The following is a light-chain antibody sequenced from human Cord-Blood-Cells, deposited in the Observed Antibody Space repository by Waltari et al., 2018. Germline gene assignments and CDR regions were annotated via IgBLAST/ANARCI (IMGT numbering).Light chain of an antibody. J-gene: IGLJ2*01. CDR3: SSYTSSSTLV. CDR2: DVS. CDR1: SSDVGGYNY. V-gene: IGLV2-14*01. Sequence: QSALTQPASVSGSPGQSITISCTGTSSDVGGYNYVSWYQQHHGKAPKLMIYDVSNRHSCVSNPFSGSKCRNTASLTISGLQAEDEADYYCSSYTSSSTLVFGGGTKLTVL.